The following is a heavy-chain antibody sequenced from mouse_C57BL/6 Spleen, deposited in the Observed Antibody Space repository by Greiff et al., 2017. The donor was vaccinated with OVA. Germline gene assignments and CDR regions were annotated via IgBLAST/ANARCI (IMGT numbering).Heavy chain of an antibody. CDR1: GYTFTTYP. D-gene: IGHD2-2*01. CDR3: ARRYGYDPAWFAY. CDR2: FHPYNDDT. J-gene: IGHJ3*01. V-gene: IGHV1-47*01. Sequence: VQLQQSGAELVKPGASVKMSCKASGYTFTTYPIEWLKQNHGKSLEWIGNFHPYNDDTKYNEKFKGKATLTVEKSSSTVYLELSRLTSDDSAFYYCARRYGYDPAWFAYWGQGTLVTVSA.